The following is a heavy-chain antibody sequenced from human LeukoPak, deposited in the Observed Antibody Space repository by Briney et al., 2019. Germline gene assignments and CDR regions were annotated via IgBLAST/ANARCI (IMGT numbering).Heavy chain of an antibody. CDR1: GFTFSTSW. V-gene: IGHV3-7*01. Sequence: PGGSLRLSCVASGFTFSTSWMSWVRQAPGKGLEWVANIKQDGGETQYADSVKGRFTISGDNAKNSLYLQMNSPRAEDTAVYYCAREEWWFDPWGQGTLVTVSS. D-gene: IGHD2-8*01. CDR3: AREEWWFDP. CDR2: IKQDGGET. J-gene: IGHJ5*02.